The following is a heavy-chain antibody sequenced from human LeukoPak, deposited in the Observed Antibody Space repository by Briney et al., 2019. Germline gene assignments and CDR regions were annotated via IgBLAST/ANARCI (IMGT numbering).Heavy chain of an antibody. Sequence: SETLSLTCAVYGGSFSGYYWSWIRQPPGKGLEWIGEINHSGSTNYNPSLKSRVTISVDTSKNQFSLKLSSVTAADTAVYYCARSGLYYDYVWGSYRPWNWFDPWGQGTLVTVSS. CDR3: ARSGLYYDYVWGSYRPWNWFDP. CDR1: GGSFSGYY. D-gene: IGHD3-16*02. J-gene: IGHJ5*02. CDR2: INHSGST. V-gene: IGHV4-34*01.